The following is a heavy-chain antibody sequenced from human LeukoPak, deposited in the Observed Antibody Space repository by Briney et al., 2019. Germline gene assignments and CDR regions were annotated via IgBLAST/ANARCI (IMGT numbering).Heavy chain of an antibody. CDR3: AKEIYAFGSRGFDY. Sequence: GGSLRLSCSGSQFTFSYYAMTWVRQAPGKGLEWVSGISSSGDYTYYADSVKGRFTISRDSYKNTLYLQLNSLRVEDTAVYYCAKEIYAFGSRGFDYWGQGNPVTVFS. D-gene: IGHD2-2*01. CDR1: QFTFSYYA. CDR2: ISSSGDYT. V-gene: IGHV3-23*01. J-gene: IGHJ4*02.